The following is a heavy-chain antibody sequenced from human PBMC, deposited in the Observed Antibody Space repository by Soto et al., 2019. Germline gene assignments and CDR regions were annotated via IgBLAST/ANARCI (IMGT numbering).Heavy chain of an antibody. J-gene: IGHJ4*02. CDR1: GYTFTSYA. Sequence: ASVKVSCKASGYTFTSYAMHWVRQAPGQRLEWMGWINAGNGNTKYSQKFQGRVTITRDTSASTAYMELSSLRSENTAVYYCARAWVVVTAPDYWGQGTLVTVS. CDR3: ARAWVVVTAPDY. D-gene: IGHD2-21*02. CDR2: INAGNGNT. V-gene: IGHV1-3*01.